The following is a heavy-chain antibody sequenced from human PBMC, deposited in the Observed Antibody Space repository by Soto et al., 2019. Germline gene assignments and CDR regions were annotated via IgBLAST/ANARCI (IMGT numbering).Heavy chain of an antibody. D-gene: IGHD3-22*01. CDR2: ISYDGSNK. Sequence: GGSLRLSCAASGFTFSSYAMHWVRQAPGKGLEWVAVISYDGSNKYYADSVKGRFTISRDNSKNTLYLQMNSLRAEDTAVYYCARDYYDSSGYSDYWGQGTLVTVSS. J-gene: IGHJ4*02. V-gene: IGHV3-30-3*01. CDR1: GFTFSSYA. CDR3: ARDYYDSSGYSDY.